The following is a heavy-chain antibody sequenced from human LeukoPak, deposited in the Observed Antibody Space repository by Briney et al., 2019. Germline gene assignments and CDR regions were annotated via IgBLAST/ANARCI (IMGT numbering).Heavy chain of an antibody. J-gene: IGHJ3*02. V-gene: IGHV5-51*01. CDR2: IYPADSDT. CDR3: ARSDSALKGDAFDI. Sequence: GESLKISCKGSEYSFTSYWIGWVRQMPGKGLEWMGIIYPADSDTRYRPSFQGQVTISADKSISTAYLQWNNLKASDTAMYYCARSDSALKGDAFDIWGQGTMVTVSS. CDR1: EYSFTSYW. D-gene: IGHD3-22*01.